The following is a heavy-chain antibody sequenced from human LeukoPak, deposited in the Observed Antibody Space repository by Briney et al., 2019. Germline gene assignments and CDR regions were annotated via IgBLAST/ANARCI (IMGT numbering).Heavy chain of an antibody. CDR1: GGSISSYY. J-gene: IGHJ4*02. CDR2: IYSSGNT. V-gene: IGHV4-39*01. D-gene: IGHD3-3*01. Sequence: SETLSLTCTVSGGSISSYYWSWIRQPPGKGLEWIGSIYSSGNTYYNPSLKSRVTISVDTSKNQFSLKLSSVTAADTAVYYCARHRADYDFWSGYSSYYFDYWGQGTLVTVSS. CDR3: ARHRADYDFWSGYSSYYFDY.